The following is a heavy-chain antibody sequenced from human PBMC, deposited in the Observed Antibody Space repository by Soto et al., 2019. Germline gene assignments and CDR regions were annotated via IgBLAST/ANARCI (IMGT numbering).Heavy chain of an antibody. J-gene: IGHJ4*02. V-gene: IGHV4-4*07. Sequence: PSETLYLTCTVSGGSISSYYWSWIRQPAGKGLEWIGRIYTSGSTNYNPSLKSRVTMSVDTSKNQFSLKLSSVTAADTAVYYCARESGIAARPGYFDYWGKGTLVTVSS. D-gene: IGHD6-6*01. CDR1: GGSISSYY. CDR3: ARESGIAARPGYFDY. CDR2: IYTSGST.